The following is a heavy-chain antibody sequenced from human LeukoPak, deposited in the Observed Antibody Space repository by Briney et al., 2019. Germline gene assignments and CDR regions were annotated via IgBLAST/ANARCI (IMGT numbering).Heavy chain of an antibody. J-gene: IGHJ4*02. CDR1: GYTFTSYG. V-gene: IGHV1-18*04. Sequence: ASVKVSCKASGYTFTSYGIIWVRQAPGQGLEWMGWFSTDNGNTHYTQKFQGRVTLTTDTSTYTAYMELRSLTSDDTAVYYCARERYCSGGICHGSFDYWGQGTLVTVSS. CDR3: ARERYCSGGICHGSFDY. CDR2: FSTDNGNT. D-gene: IGHD2-15*01.